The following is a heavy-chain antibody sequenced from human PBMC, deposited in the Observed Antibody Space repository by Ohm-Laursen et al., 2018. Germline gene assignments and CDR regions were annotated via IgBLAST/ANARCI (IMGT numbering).Heavy chain of an antibody. J-gene: IGHJ5*01. CDR3: ARAGMGLAS. CDR1: GFIFSSDA. D-gene: IGHD2-8*01. CDR2: ISDSGDTT. V-gene: IGHV3-23*01. Sequence: GSLRLSCAASGFIFSSDAMAWVRPAPGKGLEWVSTISDSGDTTYYADSVKGRFTISRDNAKNSVYLQMNGLRAEDTAVYYCARAGMGLASWGQGTLVTVSS.